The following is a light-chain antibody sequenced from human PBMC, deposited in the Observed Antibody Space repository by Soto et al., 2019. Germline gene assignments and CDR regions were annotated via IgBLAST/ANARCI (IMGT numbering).Light chain of an antibody. Sequence: QSVLTQPPSVSAAPGQKVTISCSGSSSNIGNNYVSWYQQLPGTAPKLLIYDNNKRPSGIPDRFSGSKSGTSATLGITGLQTGDEAVYYCGTWDSSLSAVFGGGTQVTVL. CDR1: SSNIGNNY. CDR2: DNN. J-gene: IGLJ2*01. V-gene: IGLV1-51*01. CDR3: GTWDSSLSAV.